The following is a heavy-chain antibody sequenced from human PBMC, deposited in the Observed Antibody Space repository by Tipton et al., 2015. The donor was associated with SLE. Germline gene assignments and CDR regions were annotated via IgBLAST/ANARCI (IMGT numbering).Heavy chain of an antibody. V-gene: IGHV4-38-2*01. Sequence: LRLSCAVSGYSISSGYYWGWIRQPPGKGLEWIGSIYHSGSTYYNPPLKSRVTISVDTSENLFSLKLSSVTAADTAVYYCASAVVVNNDWYFDLWGRGTLVTVSS. D-gene: IGHD3-22*01. J-gene: IGHJ2*01. CDR3: ASAVVVNNDWYFDL. CDR1: GYSISSGYY. CDR2: IYHSGST.